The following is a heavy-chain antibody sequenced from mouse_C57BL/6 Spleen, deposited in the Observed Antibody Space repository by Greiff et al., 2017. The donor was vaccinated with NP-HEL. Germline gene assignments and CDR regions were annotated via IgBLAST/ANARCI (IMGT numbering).Heavy chain of an antibody. CDR1: GYTFTSYW. J-gene: IGHJ1*03. D-gene: IGHD2-3*01. CDR2: INPSSGYT. Sequence: VQLVESGAELAKPGASVKLSCKASGYTFTSYWMHWVKQRPGQGLEWIGYINPSSGYTKYNQKFKDKATLTADNSSSTAYMQLSSLTYEDSAVYYCAREGDGYYVDVWGTGTTVTVSS. CDR3: AREGDGYYVDV. V-gene: IGHV1-7*01.